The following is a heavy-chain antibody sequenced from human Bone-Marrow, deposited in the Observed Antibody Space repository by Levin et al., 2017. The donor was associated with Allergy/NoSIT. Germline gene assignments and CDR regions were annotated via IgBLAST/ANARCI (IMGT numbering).Heavy chain of an antibody. D-gene: IGHD3-10*01. V-gene: IGHV1-18*01. CDR3: ATVGESTYRGSDY. J-gene: IGHJ4*02. Sequence: ASVKVSCKASGYSFTSDGLTWVRQAPGQGLEWMGWISTHNGDTMYAQNVQDRVTMTRDTSTSTAYMELRSLRSDDTAVYYCATVGESTYRGSDYWGQGTLVTVSA. CDR2: ISTHNGDT. CDR1: GYSFTSDG.